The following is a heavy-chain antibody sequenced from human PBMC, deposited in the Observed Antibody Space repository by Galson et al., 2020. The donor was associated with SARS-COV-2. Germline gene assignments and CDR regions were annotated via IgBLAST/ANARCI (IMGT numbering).Heavy chain of an antibody. CDR2: IGGNGDNI. Sequence: GGSLRLSCAASGFTFSQYAMSWVRQTPGQGLACVSAIGGNGDNIYYADSVKGRFTISRDNSRSMFYLQMNSLRVEDTAVYYCVKSPMIYSSGWPNDYWGQGTLVTVSS. J-gene: IGHJ4*02. CDR3: VKSPMIYSSGWPNDY. V-gene: IGHV3-23*01. D-gene: IGHD6-19*01. CDR1: GFTFSQYA.